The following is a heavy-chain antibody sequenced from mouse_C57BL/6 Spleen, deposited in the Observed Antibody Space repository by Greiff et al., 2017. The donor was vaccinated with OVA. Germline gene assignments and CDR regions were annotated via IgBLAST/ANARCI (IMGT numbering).Heavy chain of an antibody. Sequence: VKLVESGPGLVQPSQSLSITCTVSGFSLTSYGVHWVRQPPGKGLEWLGVIWSGGSTDYNAAFISRLSISKDNSKSQVFFKMNSLQADDTAIYYCALYEDYAMDYWGQGTSVTVSS. V-gene: IGHV2-4*01. CDR3: ALYEDYAMDY. CDR1: GFSLTSYG. CDR2: IWSGGST. D-gene: IGHD2-12*01. J-gene: IGHJ4*01.